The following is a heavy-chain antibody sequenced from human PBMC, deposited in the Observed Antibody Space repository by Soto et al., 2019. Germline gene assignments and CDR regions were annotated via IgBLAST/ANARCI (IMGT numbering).Heavy chain of an antibody. V-gene: IGHV1-69*06. CDR3: AREGDSGSYHNWFDP. CDR1: GGTFSSYA. D-gene: IGHD1-26*01. J-gene: IGHJ5*02. CDR2: IIPIFGTA. Sequence: QVKLVQSGAEVKKPGSSVKVSCKASGGTFSSYAISWVRQAPGQGLEWMGGIIPIFGTANYAQKFQCRVTITADKSTSTAYMELSSLRSEDTAVYYCAREGDSGSYHNWFDPWGQVTLVTVSS.